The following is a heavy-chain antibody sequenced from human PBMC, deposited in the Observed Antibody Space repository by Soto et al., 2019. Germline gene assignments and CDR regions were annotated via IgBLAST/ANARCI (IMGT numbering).Heavy chain of an antibody. Sequence: QLQLQESGPGLVKPSETLSLTCTVSGGSISSSSYYWGWIRQPPGKGLEWIGSIYYSGSTYYNPSLKSRVTISVDTSKNQFSLKLSSVNAADTAVYYCATLLRGLYYFDYWGQGTLVTVSS. CDR3: ATLLRGLYYFDY. D-gene: IGHD2-21*01. J-gene: IGHJ4*02. CDR2: IYYSGST. V-gene: IGHV4-39*01. CDR1: GGSISSSSYY.